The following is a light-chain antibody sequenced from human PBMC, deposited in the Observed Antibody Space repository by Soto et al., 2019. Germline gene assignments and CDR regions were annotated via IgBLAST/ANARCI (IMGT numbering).Light chain of an antibody. V-gene: IGLV2-11*01. J-gene: IGLJ1*01. CDR1: SSDVGDYNY. Sequence: QSALTQPRSVSGSLGQSVTISCTGTSSDVGDYNYVSWYQQHPGKAPKLMIYDVSKRPSGVPDRFSGSKSGNTASLSISGLQAEDEADYYCCSYAGSYDFGTGTKVTVL. CDR3: CSYAGSYD. CDR2: DVS.